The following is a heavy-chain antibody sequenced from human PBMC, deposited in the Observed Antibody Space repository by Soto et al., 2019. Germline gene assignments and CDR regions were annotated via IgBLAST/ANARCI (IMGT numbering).Heavy chain of an antibody. D-gene: IGHD3-3*01. J-gene: IGHJ4*02. CDR2: IYPADSDS. CDR1: DYSFITHW. Sequence: PGECLKIYCKDSDYSFITHWIAWVSQVPGKELEWMGIIYPADSDSKYSPSFQGQVTFSVDKSISTAYLQWNSLRASDTAMYYCAVLNFRENYFDFWGQGTLVTVSS. V-gene: IGHV5-51*01. CDR3: AVLNFRENYFDF.